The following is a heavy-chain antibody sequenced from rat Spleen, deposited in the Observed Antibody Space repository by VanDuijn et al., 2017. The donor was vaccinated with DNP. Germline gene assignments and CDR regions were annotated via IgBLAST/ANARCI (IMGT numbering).Heavy chain of an antibody. CDR2: ITSGSGTT. CDR3: TTDSAY. V-gene: IGHV5-31*01. Sequence: EVQLVESGGDLVQPGRSLKLSCVASGFTFSYYWMAWIRQVPGKGLEWIASITSGSGTTSYPDSVKGRFTISRDDAKDTLSLQMNSLRSEDTATYYCTTDSAYWGRGTLVTVSS. J-gene: IGHJ3*01. CDR1: GFTFSYYW.